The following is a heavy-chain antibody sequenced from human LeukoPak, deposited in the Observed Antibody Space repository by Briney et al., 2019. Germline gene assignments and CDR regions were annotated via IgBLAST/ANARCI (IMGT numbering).Heavy chain of an antibody. D-gene: IGHD3-16*01. V-gene: IGHV5-51*01. CDR1: GYMFANYW. J-gene: IGHJ5*02. CDR2: IYPGDSRT. Sequence: GESLKISCKGSGYMFANYWIGWVRQMPGKGLEWMAVIYPGDSRTRYNPSVQGQVTISAGTSISTAYLTWSSLKASDTALYYCACRMLRTPMFDPWGQGTLVTVSS. CDR3: ACRMLRTPMFDP.